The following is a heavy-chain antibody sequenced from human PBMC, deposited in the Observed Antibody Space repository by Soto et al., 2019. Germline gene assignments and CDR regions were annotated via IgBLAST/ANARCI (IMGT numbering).Heavy chain of an antibody. V-gene: IGHV3-7*01. CDR2: IKQDGSEK. D-gene: IGHD2-2*01. J-gene: IGHJ6*03. Sequence: GGSLRLSCAASGFTFSNHWMTWVRQAPGKGLEWVANIKQDGSEKYYVDSVKGRFTLSRDNAKNSLYLQMNSLRAEDTAVYYCARDSAYCRSTSCYLSYYYYMDVWGKGTTVTVSS. CDR1: GFTFSNHW. CDR3: ARDSAYCRSTSCYLSYYYYMDV.